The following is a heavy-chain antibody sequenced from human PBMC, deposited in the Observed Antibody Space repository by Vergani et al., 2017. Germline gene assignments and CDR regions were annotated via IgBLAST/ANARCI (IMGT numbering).Heavy chain of an antibody. J-gene: IGHJ6*02. Sequence: EVQLVQSGAEVKKPGATMKISCKVSGYTFTDHYMHWVKQAPGKGLEWMGLVDPEDGETISAEKFKGRVTLAADTSTDTAHLELSSLRSEDTAVYYCATPQTVTTGGMEVWGQGTTVIVSS. V-gene: IGHV1-69-2*01. CDR2: VDPEDGET. CDR3: ATPQTVTTGGMEV. CDR1: GYTFTDHY. D-gene: IGHD4-17*01.